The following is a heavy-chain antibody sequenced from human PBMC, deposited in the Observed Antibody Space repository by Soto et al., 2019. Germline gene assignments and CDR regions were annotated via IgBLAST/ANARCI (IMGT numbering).Heavy chain of an antibody. Sequence: EVQLVESGGGLVQPGGSLRLSCAASGFTFSSYWMHWVRQAPGKGLVWVSRINSDGSSTSYADSVKGRFTISRDNAKNTLYLQMNRLRAEDTAVYYCASLSLRYSYGTGYWGQGTLVTVSS. CDR3: ASLSLRYSYGTGY. J-gene: IGHJ4*02. V-gene: IGHV3-74*01. CDR2: INSDGSST. D-gene: IGHD5-18*01. CDR1: GFTFSSYW.